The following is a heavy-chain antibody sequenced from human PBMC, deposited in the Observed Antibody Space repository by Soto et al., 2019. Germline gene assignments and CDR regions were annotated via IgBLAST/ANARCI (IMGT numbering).Heavy chain of an antibody. CDR2: ISGSGGST. J-gene: IGHJ3*02. CDR3: AIAAHDRWGAAAANAFDI. CDR1: GFTFSSYA. Sequence: GGSLRLSCAASGFTFSSYAMSWVRQAPGKGLEWVSAISGSGGSTYYADSVKGRFTISRDNSKNTLYLKMNSLRAEDTAVYYCAIAAHDRWGAAAANAFDIWGQGTMVTVSS. D-gene: IGHD6-13*01. V-gene: IGHV3-23*01.